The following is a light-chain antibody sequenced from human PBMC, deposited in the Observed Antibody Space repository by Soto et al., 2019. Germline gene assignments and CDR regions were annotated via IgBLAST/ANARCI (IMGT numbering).Light chain of an antibody. CDR1: QSVTGSY. CDR3: QHYGISSWT. V-gene: IGKV3-20*01. J-gene: IGKJ1*01. CDR2: GTY. Sequence: EIVLTQSPGTLSLSPGERATLSCRASQSVTGSYLAWYQQEPGQAPRLVIYGTYNRATGIPDRFSGSGSGTDFTLTISRLEPEDFAVYYCQHYGISSWTFGQGTKVEIK.